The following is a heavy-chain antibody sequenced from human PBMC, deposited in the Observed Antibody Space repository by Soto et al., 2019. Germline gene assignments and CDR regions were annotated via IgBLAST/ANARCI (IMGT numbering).Heavy chain of an antibody. D-gene: IGHD2-2*01. Sequence: GASVKVSCKASGGTFSSYAISWVRQAPGQGLEWMGGIIPIFGTANYAQKFQGRVTITADESTSTAYMELSSLRSEDTAVYYCARNVVVVSAAIGGPWGYYYYGMDVWGQGTTVTVSS. CDR1: GGTFSSYA. V-gene: IGHV1-69*13. CDR2: IIPIFGTA. J-gene: IGHJ6*02. CDR3: ARNVVVVSAAIGGPWGYYYYGMDV.